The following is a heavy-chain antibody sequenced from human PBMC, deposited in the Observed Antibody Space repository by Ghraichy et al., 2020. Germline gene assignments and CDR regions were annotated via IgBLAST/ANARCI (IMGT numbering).Heavy chain of an antibody. CDR1: GFTFSSYS. J-gene: IGHJ4*02. CDR2: ISSSSSYI. V-gene: IGHV3-21*01. CDR3: ARGAAGTEADFDY. Sequence: GGSLRLSCAASGFTFSSYSMNWVRQAPGKGLEWVSSISSSSSYIYYADSVKGRFTISRDNAKNSLYLQMNSLRAEDTAVYYCARGAAGTEADFDYWGQGTLVTVSS. D-gene: IGHD6-19*01.